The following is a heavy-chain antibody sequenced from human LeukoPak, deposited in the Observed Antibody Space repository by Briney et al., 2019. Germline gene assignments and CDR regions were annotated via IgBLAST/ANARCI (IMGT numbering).Heavy chain of an antibody. Sequence: GGSLRLSCAASGFPFSSYTMNWVRQAPGKGLEWVSSITSTSTSMYYADSVKGRFTISRDNAKNSLYLQMNSLRVEDTAVYYCARHVVAVGFDYWGQGTLVTVSS. V-gene: IGHV3-21*01. CDR1: GFPFSSYT. CDR2: ITSTSTSM. CDR3: ARHVVAVGFDY. D-gene: IGHD3-22*01. J-gene: IGHJ4*02.